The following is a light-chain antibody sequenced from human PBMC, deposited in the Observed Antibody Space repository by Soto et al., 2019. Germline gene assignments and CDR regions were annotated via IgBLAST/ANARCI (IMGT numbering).Light chain of an antibody. V-gene: IGKV3-11*01. CDR2: EAS. CDR3: QQHANWPLT. CDR1: QSVGNN. Sequence: EIVLPQYPATLSLSPGERATLSCRASQSVGNNLAWYQQKPGQAPGLLIYEASTRATGIPARFSGSGSGTDFTLTISSLEPEDFAVYYCQQHANWPLTFGGGTKVDI. J-gene: IGKJ4*01.